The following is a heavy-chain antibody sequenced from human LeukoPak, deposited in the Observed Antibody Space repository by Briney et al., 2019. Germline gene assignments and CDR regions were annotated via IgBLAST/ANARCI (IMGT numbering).Heavy chain of an antibody. D-gene: IGHD3-3*01. J-gene: IGHJ4*02. Sequence: GESLKISCKGSGYSFSTYWIGWVRQMPGKGLEWMGIIYPGDSDTRYSPSFQGQVTISADKSISTAYLQWNSLKASDTAMYCCARFKGGYYTPLDYWGQGTLVTVSS. CDR3: ARFKGGYYTPLDY. CDR1: GYSFSTYW. V-gene: IGHV5-51*01. CDR2: IYPGDSDT.